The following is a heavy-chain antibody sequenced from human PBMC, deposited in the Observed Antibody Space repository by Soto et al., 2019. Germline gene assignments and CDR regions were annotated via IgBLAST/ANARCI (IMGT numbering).Heavy chain of an antibody. J-gene: IGHJ4*02. D-gene: IGHD2-21*02. CDR2: INAGNGNT. Sequence: QVQLVQSGAEEKKPGASVKVSCKASGYTFTSYAMHWVRQAPGQRLEWMGWINAGNGNTKYSQKFQGRVTIIRDTSASTAYMKLSSLRSEDTAVYYCARSIVVVTALDYWGQGTLVTVSS. CDR3: ARSIVVVTALDY. V-gene: IGHV1-3*05. CDR1: GYTFTSYA.